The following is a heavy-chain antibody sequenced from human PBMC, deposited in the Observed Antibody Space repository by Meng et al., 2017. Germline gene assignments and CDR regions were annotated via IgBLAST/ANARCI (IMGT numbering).Heavy chain of an antibody. Sequence: VELGELGGGLVQPGGSLRLSCAASGFTFSSYAMSWVRQAPGKGLEWVSAISSGGDTYYADSVRGRFTISRDNSKNTLYLQMNILRAEDTAVYYCAKFGNGVTLKSCYFDLWGRGTLVTVFS. CDR1: GFTFSSYA. V-gene: IGHV3-23*04. J-gene: IGHJ2*01. D-gene: IGHD1-1*01. CDR3: AKFGNGVTLKSCYFDL. CDR2: ISSGGDT.